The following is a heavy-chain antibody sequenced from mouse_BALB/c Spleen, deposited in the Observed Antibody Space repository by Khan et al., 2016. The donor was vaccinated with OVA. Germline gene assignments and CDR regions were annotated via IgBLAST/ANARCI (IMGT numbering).Heavy chain of an antibody. CDR2: IYPGTDNT. CDR1: GYIFTNYW. V-gene: IGHV1-76*01. Sequence: VQLQESGAELVRPGASVKLSCRTSGYIFTNYWIPWVKQRSGQGLEWIARIYPGTDNTYYNEKLKDKATLTADRSSSTAYMQLSSLKSEDSAVYFCAREESLYYVVYWGQGTTLTVSS. J-gene: IGHJ2*01. CDR3: AREESLYYVVY.